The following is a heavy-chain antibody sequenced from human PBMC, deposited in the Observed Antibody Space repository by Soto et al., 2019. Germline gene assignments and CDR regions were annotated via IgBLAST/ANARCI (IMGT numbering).Heavy chain of an antibody. D-gene: IGHD3-10*01. Sequence: SQTLSLTCAISGDSVSSNSAAWNWIRQSPSRGLEWLGRTYYRSKWYNDYAVSVKSRITINPDTSKNQFSLQLNSVTPEDTAVYYCARDPKAMVRGVISPRFDYWGQGTLVTVSS. CDR1: GDSVSSNSAA. CDR2: TYYRSKWYN. J-gene: IGHJ4*02. CDR3: ARDPKAMVRGVISPRFDY. V-gene: IGHV6-1*01.